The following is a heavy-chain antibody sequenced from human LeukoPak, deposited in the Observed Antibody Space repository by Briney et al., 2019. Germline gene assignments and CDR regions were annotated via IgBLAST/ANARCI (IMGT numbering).Heavy chain of an antibody. J-gene: IGHJ4*02. CDR1: GGSISSSSYY. CDR2: IYYSGST. D-gene: IGHD3-22*01. Sequence: SETLSLTCNVSGGSISSSSYYWGWIRQPPGKGLEWIGSIYYSGSTYYNSSLKSRVTISGDTSKNQFSLKLSSVTAAATAVYYCATTSSDTSGYYFDYWGQGTLVTVSS. V-gene: IGHV4-39*07. CDR3: ATTSSDTSGYYFDY.